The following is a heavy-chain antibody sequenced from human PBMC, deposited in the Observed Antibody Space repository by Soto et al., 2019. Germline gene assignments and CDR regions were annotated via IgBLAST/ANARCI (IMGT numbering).Heavy chain of an antibody. CDR1: GGSISSYY. D-gene: IGHD3-10*01. V-gene: IGHV4-59*01. CDR2: IYYSGST. J-gene: IGHJ6*02. Sequence: SETLSLTCTVSGGSISSYYWSWIRQPPGKGPEWIGYIYYSGSTNYNPSLKSRVTISVDTSKNQFSLKLSSVTAADTAVYYCARDLYGSGSYYPGRGMDVWGQGTTVTVSS. CDR3: ARDLYGSGSYYPGRGMDV.